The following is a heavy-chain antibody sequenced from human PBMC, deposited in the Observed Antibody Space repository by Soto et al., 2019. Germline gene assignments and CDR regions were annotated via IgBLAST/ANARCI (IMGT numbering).Heavy chain of an antibody. CDR3: ARGPDYLGGDFDY. CDR2: ISYDGSNK. CDR1: GFTFSNYG. D-gene: IGHD3-16*01. Sequence: QVQLVESGGGVVQPGRSLRLSCTASGFTFSNYGMHWVRQAPGKGLKWVAVISYDGSNKYYADSVKGRFTISRDKSKNTLYLQMNSLRAEDTAVYYCARGPDYLGGDFDYWGQGPLVTVSS. V-gene: IGHV3-30-3*01. J-gene: IGHJ4*02.